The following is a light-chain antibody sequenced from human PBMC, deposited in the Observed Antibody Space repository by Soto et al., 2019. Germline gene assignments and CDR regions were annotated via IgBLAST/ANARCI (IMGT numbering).Light chain of an antibody. CDR1: IRDVGAYNY. CDR2: DVS. CDR3: SSYTGSSTVI. V-gene: IGLV2-14*01. J-gene: IGLJ2*01. Sequence: QSVLTQPASVSGSPGQSITISCTGTIRDVGAYNYVSWYQQHPGTAPKLMVYDVSNRPSGVSYRFSGSKSGNTASLTISGLQAEDEADYYCSSYTGSSTVIFGGGTKVTVL.